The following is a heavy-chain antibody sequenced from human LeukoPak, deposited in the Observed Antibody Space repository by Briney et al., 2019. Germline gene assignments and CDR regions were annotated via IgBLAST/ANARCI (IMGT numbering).Heavy chain of an antibody. V-gene: IGHV4-61*02. CDR2: IYTSGST. Sequence: SETLSLTCTVSGGSISSGSYYWSWIRQPAGNGLEWIGRIYTSGSTNYNPSLKSRVTISVDTSKNQFSLKLSSVTAADTAVYYCARARYGGRFDYWGQGTLVTVSS. D-gene: IGHD4-17*01. CDR1: GGSISSGSYY. CDR3: ARARYGGRFDY. J-gene: IGHJ4*02.